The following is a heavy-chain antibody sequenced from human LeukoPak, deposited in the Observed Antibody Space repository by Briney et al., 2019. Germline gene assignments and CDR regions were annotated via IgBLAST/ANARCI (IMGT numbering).Heavy chain of an antibody. D-gene: IGHD2-21*02. CDR3: ARGDLIVVLTAEYFQH. Sequence: GASVKVSCKASGYTFTGYYMHWVRQAPGQGLEWMGWINLNSGGTNYAQKFQGRVTMTGDTSISTAYMELSRLRSDDTAVYYCARGDLIVVLTAEYFQHWGQGTLVTVSS. J-gene: IGHJ1*01. CDR1: GYTFTGYY. CDR2: INLNSGGT. V-gene: IGHV1-2*02.